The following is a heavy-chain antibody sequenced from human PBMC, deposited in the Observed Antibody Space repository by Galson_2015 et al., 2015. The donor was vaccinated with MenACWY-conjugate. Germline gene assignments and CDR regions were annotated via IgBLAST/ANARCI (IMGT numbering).Heavy chain of an antibody. D-gene: IGHD6-19*01. CDR3: AKAIAVAGPAKYFQH. CDR2: ISGSGDTT. V-gene: IGHV3-23*01. J-gene: IGHJ1*01. Sequence: SLRLSCAASGFTFSTYAMSWVRQAPGKGLEWVSAISGSGDTTYYADSVKGRFTVSRDNSKNTLYLQMNSLRAEDTALYYCAKAIAVAGPAKYFQHWGQGTLVTVSS. CDR1: GFTFSTYA.